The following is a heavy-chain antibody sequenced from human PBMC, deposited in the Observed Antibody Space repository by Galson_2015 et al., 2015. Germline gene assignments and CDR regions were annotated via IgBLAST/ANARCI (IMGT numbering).Heavy chain of an antibody. CDR1: GFTFTSSA. CDR3: AADLTGSGWSVY. V-gene: IGHV1-58*01. D-gene: IGHD6-19*01. CDR2: IVVGSDNT. J-gene: IGHJ4*02. Sequence: SVKVSCKASGFTFTSSAVQWVRQARGQCLEWIGWIVVGSDNTNYAQKFQERVTITRDMSTSTAYMELSSLRSEDTAVYYCAADLTGSGWSVYWGQGTLVTVSS.